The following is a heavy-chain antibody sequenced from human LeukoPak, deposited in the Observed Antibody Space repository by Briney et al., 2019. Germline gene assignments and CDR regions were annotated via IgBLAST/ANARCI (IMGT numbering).Heavy chain of an antibody. Sequence: SQTLSLTCAILGDSVSSNSATWNWIRQSPSRGLEWLGRTYYRSKWYNDYAVSVKSRITINPDTSKNHFSLQLNSVTPEDTAVYYCARVQLRYFDWLFDFRGQGTLVTASS. V-gene: IGHV6-1*01. CDR1: GDSVSSNSAT. CDR3: ARVQLRYFDWLFDF. CDR2: TYYRSKWYN. J-gene: IGHJ5*01. D-gene: IGHD3-9*01.